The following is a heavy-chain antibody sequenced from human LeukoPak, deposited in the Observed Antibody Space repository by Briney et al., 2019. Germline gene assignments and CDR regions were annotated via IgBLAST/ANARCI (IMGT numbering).Heavy chain of an antibody. Sequence: GGSLRLSCAASGFTVSNNYMSWVRQAPGKGLEWVSVIYSGGSTYYADSVKGRFSISRDDSKNTLYLQMNSLRAEDTAVYYCARGCSSRSCYIEYWGQGTLVTVSS. CDR2: IYSGGST. V-gene: IGHV3-53*01. CDR1: GFTVSNNY. CDR3: ARGCSSRSCYIEY. J-gene: IGHJ4*02. D-gene: IGHD2-2*01.